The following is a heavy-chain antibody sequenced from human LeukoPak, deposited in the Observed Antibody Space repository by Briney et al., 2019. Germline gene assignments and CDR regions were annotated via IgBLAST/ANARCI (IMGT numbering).Heavy chain of an antibody. CDR2: IYYSGST. V-gene: IGHV4-59*01. J-gene: IGHJ4*02. CDR1: GGAISSYY. CDR3: GRGDNSSGYYIPRFDY. D-gene: IGHD3-22*01. Sequence: SETLSLTCTVSGGAISSYYWSWIRQPPGKGLEWIGYIYYSGSTNYNPSLKSRVTISVDTSKNQFSLKLSSVTAADTAVYYCGRGDNSSGYYIPRFDYWGQGTLVTVSS.